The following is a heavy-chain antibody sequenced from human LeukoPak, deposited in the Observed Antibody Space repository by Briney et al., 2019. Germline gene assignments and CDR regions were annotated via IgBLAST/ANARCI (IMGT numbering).Heavy chain of an antibody. D-gene: IGHD3-10*01. CDR3: TTDNIWFGEFLNWFDP. Sequence: GGSLRLSCAASGFTFSSYGLHWVRQAPGKGLEWVAVISYDGSNKYYADSVKGRFTISRDNSKNTLYLQMNSLKTEDTAVYYCTTDNIWFGEFLNWFDPWGQGTLVTVSS. CDR2: ISYDGSNK. CDR1: GFTFSSYG. J-gene: IGHJ5*02. V-gene: IGHV3-30*03.